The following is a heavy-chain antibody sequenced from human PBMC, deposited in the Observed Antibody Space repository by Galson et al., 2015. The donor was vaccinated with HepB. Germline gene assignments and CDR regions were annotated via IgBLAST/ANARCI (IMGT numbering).Heavy chain of an antibody. CDR3: ARERWGRGYGDETGADY. D-gene: IGHD4-17*01. CDR1: GGSVSGGSYY. Sequence: LTCNVSGGSVSGGSYYWSWIRQPPGKGLEWIGYIHYSGITSYNPSLSLKLSSVTAADTAVYYCARERWGRGYGDETGADYWGQGTLVTVSS. V-gene: IGHV4-61*01. J-gene: IGHJ4*02. CDR2: IHYSGIT.